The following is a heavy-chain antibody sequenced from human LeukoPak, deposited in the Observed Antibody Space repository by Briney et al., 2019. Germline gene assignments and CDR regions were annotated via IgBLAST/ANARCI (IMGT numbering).Heavy chain of an antibody. CDR3: ARGGYYGSGNDFRFDP. CDR1: GGSISSSNYY. CDR2: IYYSGST. Sequence: PSETLSLTCTVSGGSISSSNYYWGWIRQPPGKGLEWIGYIYYSGSTNYNPSLKSRVTISVDTSKNQFSLKLTSVTAADTAVYFCARGGYYGSGNDFRFDPWGQGTLVTVSS. D-gene: IGHD3-10*01. J-gene: IGHJ5*02. V-gene: IGHV4-61*05.